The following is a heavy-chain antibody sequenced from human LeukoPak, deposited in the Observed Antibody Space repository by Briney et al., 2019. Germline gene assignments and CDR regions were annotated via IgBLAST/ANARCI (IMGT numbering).Heavy chain of an antibody. J-gene: IGHJ6*03. CDR1: GFTFSSYW. V-gene: IGHV3-74*01. CDR3: ARGWAELPDYYYYYMDV. D-gene: IGHD1-7*01. Sequence: GGSLRLSCAASGFTFSSYWMHWVRQAPGKGLVWVSRINSDGSSTSYADSVKGRFTISRDNAKNTLYLQMNSLRAEDTAVYYCARGWAELPDYYYYYMDVWGKGTTVTVSS. CDR2: INSDGSST.